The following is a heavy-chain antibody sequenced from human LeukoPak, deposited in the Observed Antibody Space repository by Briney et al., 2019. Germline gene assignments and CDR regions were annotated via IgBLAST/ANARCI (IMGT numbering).Heavy chain of an antibody. Sequence: GRSLRLSCAASGFTFSSYAMHWVRQAPGKGLEWVAVISYDGSNKYYADSVKGRFTISRDNSKNTLYLQMNSLRAEDTAVYYCARSANPTRITMVRGVTPGDYVPGYWGQGTLVTVSS. J-gene: IGHJ4*02. CDR2: ISYDGSNK. V-gene: IGHV3-30*04. D-gene: IGHD3-10*01. CDR3: ARSANPTRITMVRGVTPGDYVPGY. CDR1: GFTFSSYA.